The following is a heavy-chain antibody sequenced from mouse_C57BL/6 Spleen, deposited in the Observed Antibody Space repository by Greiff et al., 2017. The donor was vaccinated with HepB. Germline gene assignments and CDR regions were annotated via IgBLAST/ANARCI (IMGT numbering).Heavy chain of an antibody. Sequence: QVQLQQSGAELVMPGASVKLSCKASGYTFTSYWMHWVKQRPGQGLEWIGEIDPSDSYTNYNQKFKGKSTLTVDKSSSTAYMQLSSLTSEDSAVYYCASRGGLRVYFDYWGQGTTLTVSS. J-gene: IGHJ2*01. CDR1: GYTFTSYW. V-gene: IGHV1-69*01. D-gene: IGHD2-4*01. CDR3: ASRGGLRVYFDY. CDR2: IDPSDSYT.